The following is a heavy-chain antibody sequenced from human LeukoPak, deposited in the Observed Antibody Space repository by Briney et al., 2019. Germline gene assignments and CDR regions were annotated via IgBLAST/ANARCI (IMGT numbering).Heavy chain of an antibody. Sequence: SVKVSCKASGATFSSYAITWVRQAPGPGLEWMGGIIPIFGTANYAQKFQGRVAITTDESTSTAYMELSSLRSEDTAVYYCARDRMVRGVIIGGEFDYWGQGTLVTVSS. CDR2: IIPIFGTA. CDR1: GATFSSYA. D-gene: IGHD3-10*01. V-gene: IGHV1-69*05. CDR3: ARDRMVRGVIIGGEFDY. J-gene: IGHJ4*02.